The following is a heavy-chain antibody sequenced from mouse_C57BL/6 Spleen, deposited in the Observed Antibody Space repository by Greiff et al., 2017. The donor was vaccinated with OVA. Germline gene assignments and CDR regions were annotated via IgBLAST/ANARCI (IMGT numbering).Heavy chain of an antibody. V-gene: IGHV1-62-2*01. Sequence: QVQLKESGAELVKPGASVKLSCKASGYTFTEYTIHWVKQRSGQGLEWIGWFYPGSGSIKYNEKFKDKATLTADKSSSTAYMELNRLTSEDSAVYFCARHGPYYGSSRYGMDYWGQGTSVTVSS. CDR3: ARHGPYYGSSRYGMDY. D-gene: IGHD1-1*01. J-gene: IGHJ4*01. CDR2: FYPGSGSI. CDR1: GYTFTEYT.